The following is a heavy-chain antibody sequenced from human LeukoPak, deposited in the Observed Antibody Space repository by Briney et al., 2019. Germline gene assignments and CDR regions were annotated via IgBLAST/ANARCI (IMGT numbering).Heavy chain of an antibody. CDR1: GGSISSYY. Sequence: SETLSLTCTVSGGSISSYYWSWIRQPPGKGLEWIGEINHSGSTNYNPSLKRRVIISLDMSKNQFSLNPSSVTAADTAVYYCARDFDSSGWYLIRAFDIWGQGTMVTVSS. CDR3: ARDFDSSGWYLIRAFDI. D-gene: IGHD6-19*01. CDR2: INHSGST. J-gene: IGHJ3*02. V-gene: IGHV4-34*01.